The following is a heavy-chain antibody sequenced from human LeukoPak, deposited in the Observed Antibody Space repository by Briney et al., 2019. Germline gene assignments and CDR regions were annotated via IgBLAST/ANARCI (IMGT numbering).Heavy chain of an antibody. CDR2: ISGSGGST. V-gene: IGHV3-23*01. D-gene: IGHD6-6*01. CDR3: ARAYSSSSRYYYYYYMDV. CDR1: EFTFSSYD. Sequence: GGSLRLSCAASEFTFSSYDMHWVRQAPGKGLEWVSAISGSGGSTYYADSVKGRFTISRDNSKNTLYLQMNSLRAEDTAVYYCARAYSSSSRYYYYYYMDVWGKGTTVTVSS. J-gene: IGHJ6*03.